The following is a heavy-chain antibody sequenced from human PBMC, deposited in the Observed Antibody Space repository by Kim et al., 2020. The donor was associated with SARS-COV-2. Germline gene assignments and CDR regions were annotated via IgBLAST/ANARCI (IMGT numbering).Heavy chain of an antibody. D-gene: IGHD5-18*01. V-gene: IGHV4-39*01. Sequence: SETLSLTCTVSGGSISSSSYYWGWIRQPPGKGLEWIGSIYYSGSTYYNPSLKSRVTISVDTSKNQFSLKLSSVTAADTAVYYCARQRGYSYGLALEVDYWGQGTLVTVSS. CDR2: IYYSGST. J-gene: IGHJ4*02. CDR1: GGSISSSSYY. CDR3: ARQRGYSYGLALEVDY.